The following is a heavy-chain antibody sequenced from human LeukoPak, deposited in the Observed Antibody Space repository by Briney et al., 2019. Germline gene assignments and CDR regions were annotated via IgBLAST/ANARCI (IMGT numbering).Heavy chain of an antibody. CDR1: GFTFSSYA. J-gene: IGHJ4*02. Sequence: GGSLRLSCAASGFTFSSYAMHWVRQAPGKGLEYVSAISSNGGSTYYANSVKGRFTISRDNSKNTLYLQMGSLRAEDTAVYYCAKSDYSGYDFDYWGQGTLVTVSS. V-gene: IGHV3-64*01. CDR3: AKSDYSGYDFDY. CDR2: ISSNGGST. D-gene: IGHD5-12*01.